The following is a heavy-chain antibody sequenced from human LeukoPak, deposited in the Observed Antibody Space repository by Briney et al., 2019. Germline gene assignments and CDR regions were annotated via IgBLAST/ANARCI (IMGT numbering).Heavy chain of an antibody. D-gene: IGHD6-19*01. CDR2: ISAYDGNT. J-gene: IGHJ4*02. CDR1: GYIFGSFG. V-gene: IGHV1-18*01. Sequence: GASVKVSCKASGYIFGSFGITWVRQAPGQGLEWMAWISAYDGNTNYAQNFQGRVTMSTDTSTSTAYMDLRSLRSDDTGVYYCARSEAVAGRLALDYWGQGTLVTVSA. CDR3: ARSEAVAGRLALDY.